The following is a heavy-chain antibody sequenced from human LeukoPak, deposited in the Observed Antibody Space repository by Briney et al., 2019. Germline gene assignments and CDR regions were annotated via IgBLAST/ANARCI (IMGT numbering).Heavy chain of an antibody. D-gene: IGHD7-27*01. Sequence: GGSLRLSCAASGFTFSTYGMHWVRQAPGKGLEWVAFIRYDGNNKYYADSVKGRFTISRDNSKNTLYLQMNSLRAEDTAVYYCAREEGGKLGIDYYFDYWGQGTLVTVSS. CDR1: GFTFSTYG. CDR2: IRYDGNNK. J-gene: IGHJ4*02. CDR3: AREEGGKLGIDYYFDY. V-gene: IGHV3-30*02.